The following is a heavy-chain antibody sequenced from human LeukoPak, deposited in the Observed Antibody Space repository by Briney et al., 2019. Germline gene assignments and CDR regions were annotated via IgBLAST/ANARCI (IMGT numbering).Heavy chain of an antibody. J-gene: IGHJ4*02. CDR2: VKDDGTER. Sequence: GGSLRLSCAASGFIYSSHSMSWFRQAPGKGLEWVANVKDDGTERYYLESVKGRFTISRDDAVNSLYLQMNSLRPEDAAVYFCARSLHFQSSTYRPADYWGQGTLVTVSS. D-gene: IGHD2-2*01. CDR3: ARSLHFQSSTYRPADY. V-gene: IGHV3-7*01. CDR1: GFIYSSHS.